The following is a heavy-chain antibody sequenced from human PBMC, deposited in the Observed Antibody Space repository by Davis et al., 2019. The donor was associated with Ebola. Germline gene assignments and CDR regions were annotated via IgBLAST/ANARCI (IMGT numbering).Heavy chain of an antibody. CDR3: ASGGYSGYDGYFDD. J-gene: IGHJ4*02. CDR1: GDSISNYY. D-gene: IGHD5-12*01. Sequence: SETLSLTCTVSGDSISNYYWSWIRQPPGKGLEWIGTIYYSGSTDYNPSLESRVTISADTSKNQFSLKLTSVTAADTALYYCASGGYSGYDGYFDDWGQGTLVTVSS. V-gene: IGHV4-59*04. CDR2: IYYSGST.